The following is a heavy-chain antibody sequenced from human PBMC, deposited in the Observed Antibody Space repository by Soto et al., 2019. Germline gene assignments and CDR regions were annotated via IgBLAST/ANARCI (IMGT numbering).Heavy chain of an antibody. D-gene: IGHD2-8*01. CDR1: GFTFSSYA. Sequence: QVQLVESGGGVVQPGRSLRLSCAASGFTFSSYAMHWVRQAPGKGLEWVAVISYDGSNKYYADSVKGRFTISRDNSKNTLYLQMNSLRAEDTAVYYCARSRGAKDIVLMVYAPCFDYWGQGTLVTVSS. CDR3: ARSRGAKDIVLMVYAPCFDY. J-gene: IGHJ4*02. CDR2: ISYDGSNK. V-gene: IGHV3-30-3*01.